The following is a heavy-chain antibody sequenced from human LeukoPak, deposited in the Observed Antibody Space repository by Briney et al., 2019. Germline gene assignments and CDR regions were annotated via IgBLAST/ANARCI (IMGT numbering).Heavy chain of an antibody. CDR2: ISSSSKYI. CDR3: AGEPFWSGYYSNLHFDY. V-gene: IGHV3-21*01. CDR1: EFTFSSYN. J-gene: IGHJ4*02. D-gene: IGHD3-3*01. Sequence: RPGGSLRLSCAASEFTFSSYNMNWVRQAPGKGLEWVSSISSSSKYIYYADSVKGRFTISRDNAKNSLYLQMNSLRAEDTAVYYCAGEPFWSGYYSNLHFDYWGQGTLVTVSS.